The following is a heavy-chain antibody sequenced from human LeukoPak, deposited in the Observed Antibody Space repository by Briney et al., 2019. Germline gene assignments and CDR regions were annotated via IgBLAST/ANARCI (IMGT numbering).Heavy chain of an antibody. D-gene: IGHD4-11*01. J-gene: IGHJ4*02. CDR2: INMVGSHT. CDR3: ATDDYRGLGY. CDR1: GITFTNYW. V-gene: IGHV3-74*01. Sequence: SGGSLRLSCTASGITFTNYWMHWVRQAPGKGLVWVSHINMVGSHTTYTDSVKGRFTISRDNAKSTLYLQLNSLRAEDTAVYYCATDDYRGLGYWGQGTLVTVSS.